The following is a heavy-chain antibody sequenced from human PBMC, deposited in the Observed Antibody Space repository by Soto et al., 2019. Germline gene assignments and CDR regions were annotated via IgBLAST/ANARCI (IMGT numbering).Heavy chain of an antibody. D-gene: IGHD5-18*01. Sequence: EVQLLESGGDLVQPGGSLRLFCAASGFSFSSYSFTWVRQAPGKGLEWVAGISIGGDKTWHADSVKGRFTISRDNSKNTVYLQMKSLRVDDTAVYYCAKWDGYGDHWGQGTLVTVSS. CDR1: GFSFSSYS. CDR2: ISIGGDKT. CDR3: AKWDGYGDH. J-gene: IGHJ5*02. V-gene: IGHV3-23*01.